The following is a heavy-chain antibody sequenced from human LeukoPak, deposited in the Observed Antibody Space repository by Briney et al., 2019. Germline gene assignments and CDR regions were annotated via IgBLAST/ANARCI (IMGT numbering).Heavy chain of an antibody. CDR2: INQDGGQK. CDR3: TSAPNPFVH. V-gene: IGHV3-7*01. J-gene: IGHJ4*02. CDR1: GFSLSSYW. Sequence: GGSLRLSCAASGFSLSSYWMAWVRQSPEKGLVWVANINQDGGQKHYLESVRGRFTISRDNAKNSLFLEMKSLRVDDTAVYYCTSAPNPFVHWGQGILVTVSS.